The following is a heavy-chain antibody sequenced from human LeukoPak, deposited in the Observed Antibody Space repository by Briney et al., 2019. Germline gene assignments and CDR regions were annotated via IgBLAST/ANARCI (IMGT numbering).Heavy chain of an antibody. Sequence: GGSLRLSCAASGFTFSSYAMSWVRQAPGKGLEWVSAISGSGGSTYYTDSVKGRFTISRDISKNTLYLQMNSLRAEDTAVYYCANTPHYYDSSGYYDADFDYWGQGTLVTVSS. CDR1: GFTFSSYA. J-gene: IGHJ4*02. CDR2: ISGSGGST. D-gene: IGHD3-22*01. V-gene: IGHV3-23*01. CDR3: ANTPHYYDSSGYYDADFDY.